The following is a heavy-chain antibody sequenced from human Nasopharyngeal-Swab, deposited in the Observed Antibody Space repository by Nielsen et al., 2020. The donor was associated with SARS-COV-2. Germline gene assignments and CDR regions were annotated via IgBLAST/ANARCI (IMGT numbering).Heavy chain of an antibody. D-gene: IGHD3-3*01. CDR3: ARRDDSYYFDY. V-gene: IGHV5-51*01. J-gene: IGHJ4*02. Sequence: GRQMPGKGLEWMGIIYPGDSDTRYSPSFQGQVTISADKSISTAYLQWSSLKASDTAMYYCARRDDSYYFDYWGQGTLVTVSS. CDR2: IYPGDSDT.